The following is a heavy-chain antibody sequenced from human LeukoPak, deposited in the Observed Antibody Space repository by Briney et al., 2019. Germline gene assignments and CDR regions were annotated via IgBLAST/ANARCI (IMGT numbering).Heavy chain of an antibody. CDR3: ARVAVAGPDY. D-gene: IGHD6-19*01. CDR2: IYYSGST. CDR1: GGSISSSSYY. J-gene: IGHJ4*02. V-gene: IGHV4-39*01. Sequence: SESLSLTCTVSGGSISSSSYYWGWIRQPPGKGLEWIGSIYYSGSTYYNPSLNSRVTISVDTSKTQFSLKLSSVTAADTAVFYCARVAVAGPDYWGQGILVTVSS.